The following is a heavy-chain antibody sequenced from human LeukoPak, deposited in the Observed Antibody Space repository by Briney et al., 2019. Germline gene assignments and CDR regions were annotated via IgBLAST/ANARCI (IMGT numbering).Heavy chain of an antibody. CDR3: ARDEGRITIFGVVTPDFDY. CDR1: GYTFTGYY. CDR2: INPNSAGT. D-gene: IGHD3-3*01. V-gene: IGHV1-2*02. J-gene: IGHJ4*02. Sequence: ASVKVSCQTSGYTFTGYYMHWVRQAPGQGLEWMGWINPNSAGTNYAQKFQGRVTMTRDTSISTAYMELSRLRSDDTAVYYRARDEGRITIFGVVTPDFDYWGQGTLVTASS.